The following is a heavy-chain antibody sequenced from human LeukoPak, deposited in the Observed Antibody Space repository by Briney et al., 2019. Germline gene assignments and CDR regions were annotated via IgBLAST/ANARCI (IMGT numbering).Heavy chain of an antibody. CDR3: AKFFDILTGYFDS. D-gene: IGHD3-9*01. Sequence: GGSLRLSCAASGFSFSSYDMSWVRQAPGKGLEWVSGIRGSGGSTFYADSVKGQFTISRDNSKNTLYLQMNSLRADDTAVYYCAKFFDILTGYFDSWGQGTLVTVSS. V-gene: IGHV3-23*01. J-gene: IGHJ4*02. CDR2: IRGSGGST. CDR1: GFSFSSYD.